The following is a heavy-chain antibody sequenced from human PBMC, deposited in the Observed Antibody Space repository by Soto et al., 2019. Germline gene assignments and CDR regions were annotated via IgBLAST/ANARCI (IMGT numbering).Heavy chain of an antibody. Sequence: GGSLRLSCAASGFTFSSYGMHWVRQAPGKGLEWVAVIWYDGSNKYYADSVKGRFTISRDNSKNTLYLQMNSRRAEDTAVYYCARSTRLGGSSHFDYWGQGTLVTVSS. CDR3: ARSTRLGGSSHFDY. CDR2: IWYDGSNK. D-gene: IGHD1-26*01. J-gene: IGHJ4*02. V-gene: IGHV3-33*01. CDR1: GFTFSSYG.